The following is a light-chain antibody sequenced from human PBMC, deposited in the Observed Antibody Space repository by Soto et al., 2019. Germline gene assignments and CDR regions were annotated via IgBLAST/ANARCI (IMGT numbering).Light chain of an antibody. J-gene: IGKJ5*01. CDR3: QQYNNWPPGVT. CDR1: QSVGSN. V-gene: IGKV3-15*01. CDR2: GAS. Sequence: IEMTQSPVTLSVSPGERATLSCRASQSVGSNLAWYQQKAGQVPRLLIYGASTRATDIPARFSGSGSGTEFTLIISSLQSEDFAVYYCQQYNNWPPGVTFGQGTRLEI.